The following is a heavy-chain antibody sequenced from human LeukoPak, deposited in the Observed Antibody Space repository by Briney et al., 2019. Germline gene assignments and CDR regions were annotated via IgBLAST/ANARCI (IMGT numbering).Heavy chain of an antibody. Sequence: GGSLRLSCVASGFPFSSYWMTWVRQAPGKGLEWVSGINWNSGNINYADSVRGRFTVSRDNAKNSLYLQMNSLKTEDTAFYYCARGLPGYTSGWSIVYWGQGTLVTVSS. J-gene: IGHJ4*02. D-gene: IGHD6-19*01. CDR2: INWNSGNI. CDR1: GFPFSSYW. V-gene: IGHV3-9*01. CDR3: ARGLPGYTSGWSIVY.